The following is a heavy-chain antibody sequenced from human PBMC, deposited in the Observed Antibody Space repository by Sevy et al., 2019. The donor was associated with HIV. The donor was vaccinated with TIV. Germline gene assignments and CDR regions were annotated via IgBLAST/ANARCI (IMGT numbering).Heavy chain of an antibody. CDR1: GFTFSSYA. CDR3: ARYCGGDCYLNDAFDI. J-gene: IGHJ3*02. Sequence: GGSLRLSCAASGFTFSSYAMSWVRQAPGKGLEWVSAISGSGGSTYYADSVKGRFTISRDNSKNTLYLQMNSLRAEDTYVYYCARYCGGDCYLNDAFDIWGQGTMVTVSS. V-gene: IGHV3-23*01. CDR2: ISGSGGST. D-gene: IGHD2-21*02.